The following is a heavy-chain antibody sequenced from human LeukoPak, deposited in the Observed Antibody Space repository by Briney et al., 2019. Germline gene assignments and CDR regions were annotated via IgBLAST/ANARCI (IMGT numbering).Heavy chain of an antibody. CDR3: ARGDGSGYYLDYYYYGMDV. CDR1: GGSISSYY. Sequence: SETLSLTCTVSGGSISSYYWSWIRQPPGKGLEWIGYIYYSGSTNYNPSLKSRVTISVDTSKNQFSLKLSSVTAADTAVYYCARGDGSGYYLDYYYYGMDVWGQGTTVTVSS. D-gene: IGHD3-22*01. V-gene: IGHV4-59*01. J-gene: IGHJ6*02. CDR2: IYYSGST.